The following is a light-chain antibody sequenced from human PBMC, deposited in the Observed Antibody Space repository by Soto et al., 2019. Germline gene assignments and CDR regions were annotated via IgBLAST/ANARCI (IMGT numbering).Light chain of an antibody. Sequence: QSVLTQPPSASGTPGQRVTISCSESSSNIGSNYVYWYQQLPGTAPKLLIYRNNQRPSGVPDRFSGSKSGTSASLAISGLRSEDEADYYCAAWDDSLSGFYVFGTGTKVTVL. CDR3: AAWDDSLSGFYV. CDR1: SSNIGSNY. V-gene: IGLV1-47*01. CDR2: RNN. J-gene: IGLJ1*01.